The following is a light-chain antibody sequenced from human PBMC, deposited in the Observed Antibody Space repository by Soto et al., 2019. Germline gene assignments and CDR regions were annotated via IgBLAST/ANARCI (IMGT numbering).Light chain of an antibody. CDR3: QSYDSSLRGHV. V-gene: IGLV1-40*01. CDR1: SSNIGAGYD. CDR2: DNS. J-gene: IGLJ1*01. Sequence: QSVLTQPPSVSWAPGQRVTISCTGSSSNIGAGYDVHWYQQLPGTAPKHLIYDNSNRPSGVPDRFSGSKSDTSASLAISGLQAEDEADYYCQSYDSSLRGHVFGTGTKVTVL.